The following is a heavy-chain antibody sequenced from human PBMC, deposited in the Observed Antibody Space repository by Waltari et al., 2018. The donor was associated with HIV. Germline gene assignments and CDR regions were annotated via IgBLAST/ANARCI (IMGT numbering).Heavy chain of an antibody. CDR3: ARGFYDNGAHPGYFDF. J-gene: IGHJ4*02. V-gene: IGHV3-33*01. Sequence: QVHLVESGGGVVQPGRSLRLSCAASGFTFRTYGMYWVRQAPGKGVRWVAAIWEDGSNKYYADSVKGRFTISRDNSKNTLYLQMTSLWVDDTALYYCARGFYDNGAHPGYFDFWGQGTLVTVSA. CDR1: GFTFRTYG. D-gene: IGHD2-8*01. CDR2: IWEDGSNK.